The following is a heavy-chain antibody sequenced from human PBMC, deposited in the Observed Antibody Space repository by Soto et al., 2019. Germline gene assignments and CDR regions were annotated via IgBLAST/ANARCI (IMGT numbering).Heavy chain of an antibody. J-gene: IGHJ6*02. CDR1: GFTFSSYA. D-gene: IGHD4-17*01. V-gene: IGHV3-30-3*01. CDR3: ARGAYGDYGDYYYYGMDV. Sequence: QVQLVESGGGVVQPGRSLRLSCAASGFTFSSYAMHWVRQAPGKGLEWVAVISYDGSNKYYADSVKGRFTISRDNSKNTXXLQMNSLRAEDTAVYYCARGAYGDYGDYYYYGMDVWGQGTTVTVSS. CDR2: ISYDGSNK.